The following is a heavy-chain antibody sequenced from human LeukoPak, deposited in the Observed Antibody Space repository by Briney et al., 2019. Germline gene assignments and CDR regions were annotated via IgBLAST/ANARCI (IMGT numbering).Heavy chain of an antibody. CDR2: ISSSGSTI. V-gene: IGHV3-48*03. CDR1: GFTFGSYE. CDR3: ASIPTYYYGSGSYYHFDY. Sequence: GGSLRLSCAASGFTFGSYEMNWVRQAPGKGLEWVSYISSSGSTIYYADSVKGRFTISRDNSKNTLYLQMNSLRAEDTAVYYCASIPTYYYGSGSYYHFDYWGQGTLVTVSS. D-gene: IGHD3-10*01. J-gene: IGHJ4*02.